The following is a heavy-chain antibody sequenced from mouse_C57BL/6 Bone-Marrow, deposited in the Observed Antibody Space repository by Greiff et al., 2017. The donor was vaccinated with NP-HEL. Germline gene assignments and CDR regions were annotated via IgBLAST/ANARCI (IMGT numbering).Heavy chain of an antibody. CDR1: GYTFTSYW. Sequence: QVQLQQPGAELVKPGASVKLSCKASGYTFTSYWMQWVKQRPGQGLEWIGEIDPSDSYTNYNQKFKGKATLTVDTSSSTAYMQLSSLTSEDSAVYYCARIGDYSRGAMDYWGQGTSVTVSS. D-gene: IGHD2-14*01. CDR3: ARIGDYSRGAMDY. J-gene: IGHJ4*01. V-gene: IGHV1-50*01. CDR2: IDPSDSYT.